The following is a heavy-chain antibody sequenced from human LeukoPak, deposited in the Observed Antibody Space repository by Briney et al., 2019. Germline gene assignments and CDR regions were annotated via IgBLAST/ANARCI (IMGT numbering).Heavy chain of an antibody. CDR3: ARDAQWLVPEGYFYYMDV. J-gene: IGHJ6*03. Sequence: PGGSLRLSCAGSGFTFSRYSMNWFRQAPGKGLERVSSISSRSTNIFYADSVKGRFTISRDNAKNSLYLQMNSLGAEDTAVYYCARDAQWLVPEGYFYYMDVWGKGTTVTVPS. CDR1: GFTFSRYS. CDR2: ISSRSTNI. V-gene: IGHV3-21*01. D-gene: IGHD6-19*01.